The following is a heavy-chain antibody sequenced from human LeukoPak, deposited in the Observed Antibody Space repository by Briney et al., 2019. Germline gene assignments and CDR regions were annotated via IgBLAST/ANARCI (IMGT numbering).Heavy chain of an antibody. CDR1: GGSISSYY. CDR3: AIPGTRHKRWLRYFDY. Sequence: SETLSLTCTVSGGSISSYYWSWIRQPPGKGLEWIGYIYYSGSTNYNPSLKSRVTISVDTSKNQFSLKLSSVTAADTAVYYCAIPGTRHKRWLRYFDYWGQGTLVTVSS. CDR2: IYYSGST. J-gene: IGHJ4*02. D-gene: IGHD5-24*01. V-gene: IGHV4-59*12.